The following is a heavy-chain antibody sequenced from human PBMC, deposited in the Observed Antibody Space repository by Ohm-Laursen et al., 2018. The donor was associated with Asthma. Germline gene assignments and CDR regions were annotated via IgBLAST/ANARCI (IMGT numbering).Heavy chain of an antibody. Sequence: SLRLSCTASGFTFSDYAMSWVRQAPGKGLEWVSSISSGSSYIYYTDSVKGRFTISRDNAKNSLYLQMNSLRAEDTAVYYCARDGAESSMAARNFDYWGQGTLVTVSS. J-gene: IGHJ4*02. CDR3: ARDGAESSMAARNFDY. V-gene: IGHV3-21*01. D-gene: IGHD6-6*01. CDR2: ISSGSSYI. CDR1: GFTFSDYA.